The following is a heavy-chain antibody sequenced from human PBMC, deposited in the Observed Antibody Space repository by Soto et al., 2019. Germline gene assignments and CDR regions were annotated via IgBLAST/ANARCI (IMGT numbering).Heavy chain of an antibody. V-gene: IGHV3-53*04. CDR3: ARASRFQWVAGDFDI. D-gene: IGHD6-19*01. J-gene: IGHJ3*02. Sequence: GGSLRLSCAPSGFTVSSNYMSWVRQAPGKGLEWVSVIYSGGSTYYADSVTGRFTISRHNSKNTLYLQLNSLRAEEQDLYYCARASRFQWVAGDFDIWGQGTMVTVSS. CDR2: IYSGGST. CDR1: GFTVSSNY.